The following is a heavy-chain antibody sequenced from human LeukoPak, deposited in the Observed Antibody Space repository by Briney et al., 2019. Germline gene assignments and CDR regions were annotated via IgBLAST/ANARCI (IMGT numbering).Heavy chain of an antibody. D-gene: IGHD3-22*01. V-gene: IGHV3-48*04. CDR2: ISSSGSSL. J-gene: IGHJ3*02. CDR3: ARGLTILKVVLTTANAFDI. Sequence: GGSLRLSCAASGFTFSSYGMHWVRQAPGKGLEWVSYISSSGSSLYYADSVKGRFTISRDNAKNSLFLQMNSLGAEDTAVYYCARGLTILKVVLTTANAFDIWGQGTPVTVSS. CDR1: GFTFSSYG.